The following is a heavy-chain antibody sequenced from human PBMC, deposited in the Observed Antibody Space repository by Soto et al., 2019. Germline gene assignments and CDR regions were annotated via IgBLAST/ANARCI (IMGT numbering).Heavy chain of an antibody. D-gene: IGHD5-12*01. V-gene: IGHV3-33*01. J-gene: IGHJ5*02. CDR2: IYYDGSNK. CDR3: ARGHGVATTMGWFDP. CDR1: GFTFSSYG. Sequence: PGGSLRLSWAASGFTFSSYGIHWVRQAPGKGLEWVAVIYYDGSNKYYADSVKGRFTISRDNSKNTLYLQMTSLRADDTAVYYCARGHGVATTMGWFDPWGQGTLVTVSS.